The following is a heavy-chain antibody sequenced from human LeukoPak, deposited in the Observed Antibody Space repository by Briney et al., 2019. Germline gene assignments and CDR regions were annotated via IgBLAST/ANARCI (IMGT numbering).Heavy chain of an antibody. CDR3: AKDTWLVAVGIQVFDY. CDR1: GISFRSCW. V-gene: IGHV3-7*03. Sequence: GRSRRPSSQAAGISFRSCWMGWVRQPPGNGLKWVANIKEDGSEKNYVDSVKGRFTISRDDAKSSVYLQMNSLRAEDTAMYYCAKDTWLVAVGIQVFDYWGQGILVTVSS. CDR2: IKEDGSEK. J-gene: IGHJ4*02. D-gene: IGHD6-19*01.